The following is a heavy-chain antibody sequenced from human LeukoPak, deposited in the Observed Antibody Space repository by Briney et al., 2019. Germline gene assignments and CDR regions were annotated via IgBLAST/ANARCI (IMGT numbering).Heavy chain of an antibody. J-gene: IGHJ3*02. CDR3: ARGYYYDSSGDAFDI. CDR2: IYYSGST. D-gene: IGHD3-22*01. V-gene: IGHV4-30-4*01. Sequence: SQTLSLTCTVSGGSISSGDYYWSWIRQPPGKGLEWIGYIYYSGSTYYNPSLKSRVTISVDTSKNQFPLKLSSVTAADTAVYYCARGYYYDSSGDAFDIWGQGTMVTVSS. CDR1: GGSISSGDYY.